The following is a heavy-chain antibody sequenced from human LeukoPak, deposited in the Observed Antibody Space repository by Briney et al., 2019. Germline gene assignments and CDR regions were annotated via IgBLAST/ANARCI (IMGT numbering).Heavy chain of an antibody. CDR3: ARIPLSDIVVVPAALDY. Sequence: GESLQISSKSSGYSFTSYWIGWVRPMPGKGLEWMGIIYPGDSDTRYSPSFQGQVTISADKSISTAYLQWSSLKASDTAMYYCARIPLSDIVVVPAALDYWGQGTLVTVSS. CDR1: GYSFTSYW. J-gene: IGHJ4*02. V-gene: IGHV5-51*01. D-gene: IGHD2-2*01. CDR2: IYPGDSDT.